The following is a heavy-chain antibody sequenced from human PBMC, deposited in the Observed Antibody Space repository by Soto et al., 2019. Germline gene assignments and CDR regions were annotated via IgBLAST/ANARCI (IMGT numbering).Heavy chain of an antibody. CDR1: SGFFSGYY. CDR2: INHSGST. J-gene: IGHJ2*01. V-gene: IGHV4-34*01. D-gene: IGHD3-9*01. CDR3: ARGTDTWFFAL. Sequence: SETLSLTCAVYSGFFSGYYWTWIRQPPGTGLEWIGEINHSGSTNYNPSLKSRVTISVDTSKNQFSLKLTSVIAADTAVYYCARGTDTWFFALWGRGTLVTVS.